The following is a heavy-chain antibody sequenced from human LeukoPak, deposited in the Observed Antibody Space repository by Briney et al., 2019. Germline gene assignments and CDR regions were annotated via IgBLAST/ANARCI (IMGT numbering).Heavy chain of an antibody. V-gene: IGHV4-4*07. J-gene: IGHJ4*02. CDR2: IYPSGSS. CDR3: ARDRSGGLYFDY. D-gene: IGHD1-26*01. CDR1: GASLSPYY. Sequence: PSGTLSLTCTVSGASLSPYYWNWIRQPAGRGLEWIGRIYPSGSSDYTPSLKTRLHISVGTPNNQFSPRVTSVTGADTAIYYCARDRSGGLYFDYWGQGILVTVSA.